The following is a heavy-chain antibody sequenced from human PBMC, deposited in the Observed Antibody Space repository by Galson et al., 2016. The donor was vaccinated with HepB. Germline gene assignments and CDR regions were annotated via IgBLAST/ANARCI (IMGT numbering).Heavy chain of an antibody. V-gene: IGHV3-74*01. CDR2: INSDGSST. Sequence: SLRLSCAASGFTFFTYWMHWVRQAPGKGLVWVSRINSDGSSTTYADSVKGRFTISRDNAKNTLYLQMNSLRVEDTAVYYCAKDRNDWSFDYWGQGALVTVSS. CDR3: AKDRNDWSFDY. CDR1: GFTFFTYW. D-gene: IGHD3-9*01. J-gene: IGHJ4*02.